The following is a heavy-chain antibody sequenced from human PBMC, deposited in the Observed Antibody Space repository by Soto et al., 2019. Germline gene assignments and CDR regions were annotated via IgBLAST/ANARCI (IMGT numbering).Heavy chain of an antibody. CDR3: AGEMIDPYYYDPRYGMDV. V-gene: IGHV1-3*01. Sequence: GASVKVSCKASGYTFTSYAMHWVRQAPGQRLEWMGWINAGNGNTKYSQKFQGRVTITRDTSASTAYMELSSLRSEDTAVYYCAGEMIDPYYYDPRYGMDVWGQGTTVTVSS. CDR1: GYTFTSYA. CDR2: INAGNGNT. J-gene: IGHJ6*02. D-gene: IGHD3-22*01.